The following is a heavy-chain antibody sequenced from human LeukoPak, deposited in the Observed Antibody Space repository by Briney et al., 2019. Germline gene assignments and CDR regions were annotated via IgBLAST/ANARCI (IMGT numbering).Heavy chain of an antibody. D-gene: IGHD3-10*01. Sequence: SQTLSLTCAVTGDSINRGAYSWSWIRQPPGKGLDLLGYIHYSGSTYYNPSLKSRVTISLDRPKNQFSLKLTSVTAADTAVYYCARVNYYGSGSYLWFDPWGHGTLVTVSS. CDR2: IHYSGST. V-gene: IGHV4-30-2*01. CDR3: ARVNYYGSGSYLWFDP. J-gene: IGHJ5*02. CDR1: GDSINRGAYS.